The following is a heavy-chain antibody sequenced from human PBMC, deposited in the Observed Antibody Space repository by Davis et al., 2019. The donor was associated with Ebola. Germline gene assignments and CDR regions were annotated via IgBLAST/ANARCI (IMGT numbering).Heavy chain of an antibody. CDR1: GFTFSTYA. J-gene: IGHJ6*02. CDR3: ARADSLTGKSGMDV. CDR2: INQVGSEK. V-gene: IGHV3-7*03. D-gene: IGHD3-22*01. Sequence: GESLKISCVVSGFTFSTYAMNWVRQAPGRGLEWVANINQVGSEKNYVDSVKGRITISRDNAKNSLYLQMNSLTAEDTAVYYCARADSLTGKSGMDVWGQGTTVTVSS.